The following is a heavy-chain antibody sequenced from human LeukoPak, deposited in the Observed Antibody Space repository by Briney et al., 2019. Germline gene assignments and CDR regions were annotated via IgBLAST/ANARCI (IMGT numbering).Heavy chain of an antibody. CDR3: ARDPGNSRNKFNSGGYTVYGMDV. J-gene: IGHJ6*02. Sequence: GASVKVSCKASGYTFTSYGISWVRQAPGQGLEWMGWIGAYNGNTNYAQKLQGRVTMTTDTSTSTAYMELRSLRSDDTAVYYCARDPGNSRNKFNSGGYTVYGMDVWGQGTTVTVSS. CDR2: IGAYNGNT. V-gene: IGHV1-18*01. D-gene: IGHD3-10*01. CDR1: GYTFTSYG.